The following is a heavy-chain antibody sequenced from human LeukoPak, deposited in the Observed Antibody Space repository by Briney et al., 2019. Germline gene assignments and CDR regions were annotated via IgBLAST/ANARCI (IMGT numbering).Heavy chain of an antibody. V-gene: IGHV1-2*02. D-gene: IGHD3-3*01. J-gene: IGHJ3*02. CDR1: GYTFTGYY. Sequence: GASVTVSCKASGYTFTGYYMHWVRQAPGQGLEWMGWINPNSGGTNYAQKFQGRVTMTRDTTISTAYMELSRLRSDDTAVYYCARWSGLDAFDIWGQGTMVTVSS. CDR3: ARWSGLDAFDI. CDR2: INPNSGGT.